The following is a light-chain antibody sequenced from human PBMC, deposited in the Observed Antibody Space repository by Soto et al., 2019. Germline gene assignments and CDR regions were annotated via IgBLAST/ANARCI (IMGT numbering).Light chain of an antibody. J-gene: IGKJ4*01. Sequence: AIRMTQSPSSLSESTGDRVTITCRASQGISSYLAWYQQKPGKAPKLLIYAESTLQSGVPSRFSGSGSGTDFTLTISCLQSQDFATYYCQQYYSYPRTFGGGTKVEIK. V-gene: IGKV1-8*01. CDR2: AES. CDR1: QGISSY. CDR3: QQYYSYPRT.